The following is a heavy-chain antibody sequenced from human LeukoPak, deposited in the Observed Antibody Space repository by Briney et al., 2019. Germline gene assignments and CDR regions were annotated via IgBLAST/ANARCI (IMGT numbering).Heavy chain of an antibody. D-gene: IGHD3-3*01. Sequence: GGSLRLSCAASGFTFSDYYMTWIRQAPGKGLEWVSYISITGGTIYYADSVKGRFTISRDNAKNSLYLQMNSLRAEDTAVYYCAKYNDFWGAFDIWGQGTMVTVSS. V-gene: IGHV3-11*04. CDR2: ISITGGTI. J-gene: IGHJ3*02. CDR3: AKYNDFWGAFDI. CDR1: GFTFSDYY.